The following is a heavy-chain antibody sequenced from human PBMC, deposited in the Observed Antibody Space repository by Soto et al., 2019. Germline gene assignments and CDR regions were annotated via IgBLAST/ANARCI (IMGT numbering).Heavy chain of an antibody. V-gene: IGHV5-51*01. CDR3: ARQSRFLESYYYYYGMDV. CDR2: IYPGDSDT. CDR1: GYSFTSYW. J-gene: IGHJ6*02. D-gene: IGHD3-3*01. Sequence: GESLKISCKGSGYSFTSYWIGWVRQMPGKGLEWMGIIYPGDSDTRYSPSFQGQVTISADKSISTAYLQWSSLKASDTAMYYCARQSRFLESYYYYYGMDVWGQGTTVTVSS.